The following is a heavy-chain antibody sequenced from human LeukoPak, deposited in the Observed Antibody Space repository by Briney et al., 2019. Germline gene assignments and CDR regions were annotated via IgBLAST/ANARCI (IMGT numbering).Heavy chain of an antibody. J-gene: IGHJ6*03. Sequence: GGSLRLSCAASGFTFSTYAIHWVRQAPGKGLEWVAVISYDGSNKYYADSVKGRFTISRDNAKNTLYLQMNSLRAEDTALYYCARVARGDYYYYYMDVWGKGTTVTVSS. D-gene: IGHD3-10*01. CDR1: GFTFSTYA. V-gene: IGHV3-30*04. CDR3: ARVARGDYYYYYMDV. CDR2: ISYDGSNK.